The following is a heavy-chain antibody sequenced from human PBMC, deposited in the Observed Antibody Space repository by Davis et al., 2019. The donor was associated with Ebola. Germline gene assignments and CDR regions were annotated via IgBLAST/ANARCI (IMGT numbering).Heavy chain of an antibody. CDR1: GFTFSSYA. Sequence: PGGSLRLSCAASGFTFSSYAMHWVRQAPGKGLEWVAVISYDGSNKYYADSVKGRFTISRDNSKNTLYLQMNSLRAEDTAVYYCASARYSEVGYYYYYMDVWGKGTTVTVSS. J-gene: IGHJ6*03. V-gene: IGHV3-30-3*01. D-gene: IGHD1-14*01. CDR2: ISYDGSNK. CDR3: ASARYSEVGYYYYYMDV.